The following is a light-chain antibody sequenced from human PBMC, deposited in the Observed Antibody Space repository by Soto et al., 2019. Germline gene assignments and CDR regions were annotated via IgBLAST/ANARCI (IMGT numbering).Light chain of an antibody. CDR3: QQSYSRPRT. J-gene: IGKJ1*01. V-gene: IGKV1-39*01. Sequence: DIQMTQSPSSLSASVGDRVTITCRASQSINTYLNWYQQKPGKAPNLLIYTASRLESGVPSRFSGSGSGTDLTLTISSLQPEDFATYFCQQSYSRPRTFGQGTKVDIK. CDR2: TAS. CDR1: QSINTY.